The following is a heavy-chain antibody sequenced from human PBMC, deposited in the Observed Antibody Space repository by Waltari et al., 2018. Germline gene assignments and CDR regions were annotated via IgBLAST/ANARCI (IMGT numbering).Heavy chain of an antibody. D-gene: IGHD3-10*01. J-gene: IGHJ4*02. V-gene: IGHV4-34*01. CDR3: ARFEVRGPRGKGVDY. CDR1: GGSFSGYY. CDR2: INHSGST. Sequence: QVQLQQWGAGLLKPSETLSLTCAVYGGSFSGYYWSWIRQPPGKGLEGIGEINHSGSTNYNPSLNSRFPISLDTSKNQFSLKLSSVTAADTAVYYCARFEVRGPRGKGVDYWGQGTLVTVSS.